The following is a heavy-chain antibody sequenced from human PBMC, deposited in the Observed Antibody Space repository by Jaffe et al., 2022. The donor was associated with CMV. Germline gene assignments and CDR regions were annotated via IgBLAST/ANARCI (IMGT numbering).Heavy chain of an antibody. CDR2: INSDGSST. J-gene: IGHJ4*02. D-gene: IGHD3-3*01. V-gene: IGHV3-74*01. CDR1: GFTFSSYW. Sequence: EVQLVESGGGLVQPGGSLRLSCAASGFTFSSYWMHWVRQAPGKGLVWVSRINSDGSSTSYADSVKGRFTISRDNAKNTLYLQMNSLRAEDTAVYYCASGYDFWSGYYTGEDYWGQGTLVTVSS. CDR3: ASGYDFWSGYYTGEDY.